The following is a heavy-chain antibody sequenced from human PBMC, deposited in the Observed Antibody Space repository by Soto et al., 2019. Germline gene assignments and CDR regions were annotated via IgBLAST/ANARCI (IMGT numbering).Heavy chain of an antibody. CDR2: FDPEDGET. CDR3: AGDWRGAEGFAP. CDR1: GYTLTELS. D-gene: IGHD3-3*01. Sequence: ASVKVSCKVSGYTLTELSMHWVRQAPGKGLEWMGGFDPEDGETIYAQKFQGRVTMTEDTSTDTAYMELSNLRSEDTAVYYCAGDWRGAEGFAPWVQATLVSVAS. V-gene: IGHV1-24*01. J-gene: IGHJ5*02.